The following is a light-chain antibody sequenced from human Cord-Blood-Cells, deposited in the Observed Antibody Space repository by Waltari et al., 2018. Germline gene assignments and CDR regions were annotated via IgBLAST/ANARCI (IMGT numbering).Light chain of an antibody. Sequence: QSALPQPASVSGSPGPSITIPRTGTSSDCGRYNLLSWYQQHPGKAPNLRIYEGSNRPSGVSNRFSGAKSGNTASLTISGLQAEDEADYYCCSYAGSSNWVFGGGTKLTVL. CDR1: SSDCGRYNL. V-gene: IGLV2-23*01. CDR2: EGS. CDR3: CSYAGSSNWV. J-gene: IGLJ3*02.